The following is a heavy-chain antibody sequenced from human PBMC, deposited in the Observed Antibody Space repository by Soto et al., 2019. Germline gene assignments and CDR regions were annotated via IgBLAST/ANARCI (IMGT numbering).Heavy chain of an antibody. D-gene: IGHD3-3*01. V-gene: IGHV4-39*01. J-gene: IGHJ5*02. Sequence: PSETLSLTCTASGDSVNNNDFYWAWIRQPPGKGLEWVVTIFYSGTTYHNPSLKGRVTASVDRSENQFSLKLTSVTASDTAVYYCARLDFRNGYYGVRFDPWGQGTLVTVSS. CDR1: GDSVNNNDFY. CDR3: ARLDFRNGYYGVRFDP. CDR2: IFYSGTT.